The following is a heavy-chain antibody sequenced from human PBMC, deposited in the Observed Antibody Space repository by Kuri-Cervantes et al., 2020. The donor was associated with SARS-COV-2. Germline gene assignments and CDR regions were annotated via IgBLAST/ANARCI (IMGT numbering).Heavy chain of an antibody. Sequence: GESLKISCAASGFTFSSYWMSWVRQAPGKGLEWVANIKQDGSEKYYVDSVKGRFTISRDNAKNSLYLQMNSLRAEDTAVYYCAKGYYDFWSGYPPSDVWGQGTTVTVSS. CDR2: IKQDGSEK. V-gene: IGHV3-7*03. J-gene: IGHJ6*02. CDR1: GFTFSSYW. CDR3: AKGYYDFWSGYPPSDV. D-gene: IGHD3-3*01.